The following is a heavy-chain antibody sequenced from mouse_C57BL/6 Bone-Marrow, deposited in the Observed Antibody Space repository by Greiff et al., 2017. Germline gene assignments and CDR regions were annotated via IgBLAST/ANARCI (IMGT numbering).Heavy chain of an antibody. Sequence: VQLQQSAAELVRPGASVKLSCTASGFNIKDDYMHWVKQRPEQGLEWIGWIDPENGDTEYASKFQGKATITADTSSNTAYLQLSSLTSEDTAVYYCTPLLYSYWGQGTTLTVSS. J-gene: IGHJ2*01. CDR2: IDPENGDT. D-gene: IGHD1-1*01. CDR1: GFNIKDDY. CDR3: TPLLYSY. V-gene: IGHV14-4*01.